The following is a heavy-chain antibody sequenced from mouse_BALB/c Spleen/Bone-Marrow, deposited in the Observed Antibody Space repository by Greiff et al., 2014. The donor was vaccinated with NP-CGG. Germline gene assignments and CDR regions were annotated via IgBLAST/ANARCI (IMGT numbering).Heavy chain of an antibody. V-gene: IGHV1-87*01. CDR2: IYPGDGDT. D-gene: IGHD1-1*02. J-gene: IGHJ4*01. CDR1: GYTFTSYW. CDR3: ARFGDYSMNY. Sequence: VKLQESGTDLARPGASVKLSCKASGYTFTSYWMQWVKQRPGQGLEWIGAIYPGDGDTRYNQKFKGKATLTGDKSSSTAYMQRSSLASEDSTVEYGARFGDYSMNYWGQGTPVTVSS.